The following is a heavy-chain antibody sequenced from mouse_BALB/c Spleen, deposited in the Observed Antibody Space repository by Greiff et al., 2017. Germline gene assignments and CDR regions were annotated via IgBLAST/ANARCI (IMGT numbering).Heavy chain of an antibody. CDR3: ARCRCSYGYFDV. Sequence: QVPLQQSGAELVRPGASVKISCKASGYSFTSYWMHWVKQRPGHGLEWIGMIDPSASETRLNQKFKDKATLTVDKSSSTAYMQLSSPTSEDSAVYYCARCRCSYGYFDVWGAGTTVTVSA. CDR1: GYSFTSYW. D-gene: IGHD1-1*01. J-gene: IGHJ1*01. CDR2: IDPSASET. V-gene: IGHV1-69*02.